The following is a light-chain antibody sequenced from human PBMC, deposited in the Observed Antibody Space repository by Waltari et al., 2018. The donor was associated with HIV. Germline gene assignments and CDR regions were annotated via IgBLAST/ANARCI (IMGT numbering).Light chain of an antibody. CDR2: AAS. V-gene: IGKV1-39*01. CDR1: QSISRY. Sequence: DIKMTQSPSSLSASVGDRVTITCRASQSISRYLNWYQQKPGKAPKLLIYAASSLQSGVPSRFSGSGSGTDFTLTISSLQPEDFATYYCQQSYSTLTFGGGTKVEIK. CDR3: QQSYSTLT. J-gene: IGKJ4*01.